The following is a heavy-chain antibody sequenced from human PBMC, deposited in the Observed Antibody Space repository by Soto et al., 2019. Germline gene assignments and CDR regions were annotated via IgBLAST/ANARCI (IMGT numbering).Heavy chain of an antibody. V-gene: IGHV3-48*02. CDR2: TSRRGTST. CDR3: ARLGYCSSATCKYYFYYYGMDV. J-gene: IGHJ6*02. Sequence: GGSLRLSWEASGFSLGSYSMNWVRQAPVKGLEMVSYTSRRGTSTFFSDSVRDRFTVPRDKGKHSLSLEVNSLRDEDTAVYYCARLGYCSSATCKYYFYYYGMDVWGQGTTVTVSS. D-gene: IGHD2-2*01. CDR1: GFSLGSYS.